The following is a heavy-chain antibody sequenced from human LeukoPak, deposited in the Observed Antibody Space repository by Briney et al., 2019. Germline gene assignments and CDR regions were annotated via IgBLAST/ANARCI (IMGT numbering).Heavy chain of an antibody. J-gene: IGHJ4*02. V-gene: IGHV3-30*18. CDR3: AKEIYYDSSAFFDY. CDR2: IGYDGSNK. CDR1: GFSFSSYG. D-gene: IGHD3-22*01. Sequence: QPGRSLRLSCAASGFSFSSYGIHWVRQAPGKGLEWVAVIGYDGSNKYCADSVKGRFTISRDNSKNTLYLQMNSLRTEDTAVYFCAKEIYYDSSAFFDYWGQGTLVTVSA.